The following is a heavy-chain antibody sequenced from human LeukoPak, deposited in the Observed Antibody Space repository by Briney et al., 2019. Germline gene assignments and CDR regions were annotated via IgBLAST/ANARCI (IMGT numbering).Heavy chain of an antibody. CDR1: GFTFYDYG. CDR2: ISGSGGST. D-gene: IGHD5-18*01. V-gene: IGHV3-23*01. CDR3: AKHPYSHTAMVPYFDY. J-gene: IGHJ4*02. Sequence: GGSLRLSCAASGFTFYDYGMSWVRQAPGKGLEWVSAISGSGGSTCYADSVKGRFTIPRDNSKNTLYLQMNSLRAEDTAVYYCAKHPYSHTAMVPYFDYWGQGTLVTVSS.